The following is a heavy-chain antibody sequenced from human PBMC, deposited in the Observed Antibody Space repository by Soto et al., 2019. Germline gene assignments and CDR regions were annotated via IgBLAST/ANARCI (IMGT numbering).Heavy chain of an antibody. CDR1: GFTFSSYA. J-gene: IGHJ4*02. D-gene: IGHD2-8*02. CDR3: VKGGGYAFTGADY. V-gene: IGHV3-23*01. Sequence: EVQLLESGGGLVQPGGSLRLSCAASGFTFSSYAMSWVRQAPGKGLEWVSAISGSGGSTYYADSVKGRFTISRDNSKNTLYLQMNSLRAEDTAVYYCVKGGGYAFTGADYWGQGTLVTVSS. CDR2: ISGSGGST.